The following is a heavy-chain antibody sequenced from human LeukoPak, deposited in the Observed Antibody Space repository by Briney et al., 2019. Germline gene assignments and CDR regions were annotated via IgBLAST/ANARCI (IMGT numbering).Heavy chain of an antibody. D-gene: IGHD1-1*01. J-gene: IGHJ4*02. CDR3: ARGGYSRVFDY. V-gene: IGHV4-34*01. Sequence: SGTLSVTRGEYRGAFGGFFSTWMRQAPPRGLEWIGEINPGGSTHFNPSLKSRVTISVDTSKNQFALRLTAGTAADTALYCGARGGYSRVFDYWGQGTLVTVSS. CDR1: RGAFGGFF. CDR2: INPGGST.